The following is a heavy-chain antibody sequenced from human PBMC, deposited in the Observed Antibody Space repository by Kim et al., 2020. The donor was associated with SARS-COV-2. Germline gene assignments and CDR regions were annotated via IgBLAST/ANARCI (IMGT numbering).Heavy chain of an antibody. J-gene: IGHJ6*02. D-gene: IGHD2-21*02. V-gene: IGHV3-15*01. Sequence: PVKGRFTISRDDSQNTLYLQMNSLKTEDTAVYYCTSGLGDYCGGDCYSRVWGQGTTVTVSS. CDR3: TSGLGDYCGGDCYSRV.